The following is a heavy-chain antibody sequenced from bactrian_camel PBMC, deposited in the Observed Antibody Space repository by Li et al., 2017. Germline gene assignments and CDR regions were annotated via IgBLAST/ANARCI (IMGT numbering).Heavy chain of an antibody. J-gene: IGHJ4*01. CDR1: VFTFSTYW. CDR2: IYSDGATT. CDR3: AKDYVDGLGIEY. D-gene: IGHD5*01. Sequence: HVQLVESGGGLVQPGGSLRLSCAASVFTFSTYWMYWVRQAPGKGLEWVSGIYSDGATTYYADSLKGRFTISRDDAKNTLYLQLNSLKTEDTAMYYCAKDYVDGLGIEYWGQGTQVTVS. V-gene: IGHV3S1*01.